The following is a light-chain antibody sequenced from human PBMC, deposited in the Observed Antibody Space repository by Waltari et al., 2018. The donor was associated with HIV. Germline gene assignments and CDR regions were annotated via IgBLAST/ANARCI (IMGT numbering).Light chain of an antibody. Sequence: SYELTQPPSVSVSPGQTARITCSGDTLPKKYAPWYQQKSGQAPVLVIYEDIKRPSGIPERFSGSSSGTMAILTISGAQVEDEADYYCYSTESNGNHRVLGGGTKLTVL. CDR1: TLPKKY. CDR3: YSTESNGNHRV. V-gene: IGLV3-10*01. J-gene: IGLJ3*02. CDR2: EDI.